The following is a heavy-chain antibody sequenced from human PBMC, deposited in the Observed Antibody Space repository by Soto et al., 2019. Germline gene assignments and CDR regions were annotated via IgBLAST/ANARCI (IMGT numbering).Heavy chain of an antibody. CDR1: GGSINSDY. CDR3: AKHWRTPAAVIHTFDY. CDR2: VYRGGA. J-gene: IGHJ4*02. V-gene: IGHV4-59*08. D-gene: IGHD2-2*01. Sequence: PSETLSLTCTVSGGSINSDYWSWIRQAPGKGLEWIGYVYRGGANYNPSLKSRGTISIDTSKNQLSLTLTSVTAADTALYFCAKHWRTPAAVIHTFDYWGQGTLVTSPQ.